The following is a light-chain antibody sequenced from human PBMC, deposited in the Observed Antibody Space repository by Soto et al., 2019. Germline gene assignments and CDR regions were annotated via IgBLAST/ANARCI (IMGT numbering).Light chain of an antibody. Sequence: QSVLTQPPSASGTPGQRVTISCSGSSSNIGSNTVNWYQQLPGTAPELLIYSNNQRPSGVPDRFSGSKSGTSASLAISGLQSEDEADYYRAAWDDSLNGWVFGGGTKLTVL. CDR2: SNN. CDR3: AAWDDSLNGWV. V-gene: IGLV1-44*01. J-gene: IGLJ3*02. CDR1: SSNIGSNT.